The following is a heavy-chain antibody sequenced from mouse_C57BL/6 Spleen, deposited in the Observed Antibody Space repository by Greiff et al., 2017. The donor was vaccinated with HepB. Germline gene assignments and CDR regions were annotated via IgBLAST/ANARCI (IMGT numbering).Heavy chain of an antibody. CDR1: GFNIKDDY. CDR3: TTRGNYEKYFDY. CDR2: IDPENGDT. V-gene: IGHV14-4*01. Sequence: EVQLQQSGAELVRPGASVKLSCTASGFNIKDDYMHWVKQRPEQGLEWIGWIDPENGDTEYASKFQGKATITADTSSNTAYLQLSSLTSEDTAVYYCTTRGNYEKYFDYWGQGTTLTVSS. D-gene: IGHD2-1*01. J-gene: IGHJ2*01.